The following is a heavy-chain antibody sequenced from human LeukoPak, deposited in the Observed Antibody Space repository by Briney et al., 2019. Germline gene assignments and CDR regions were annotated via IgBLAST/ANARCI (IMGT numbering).Heavy chain of an antibody. CDR1: GGTFSSYA. Sequence: PAASVKVSCKASGGTFSSYAISWVRQAPGQGLEWMGGIIPIFGTANYAQKFQGRVTITADESTSTAYMELSSLRSEDTAVYYCASGLNSYDYVWGSYLDYWGQGTLVTVSS. CDR3: ASGLNSYDYVWGSYLDY. D-gene: IGHD3-16*02. CDR2: IIPIFGTA. V-gene: IGHV1-69*13. J-gene: IGHJ4*02.